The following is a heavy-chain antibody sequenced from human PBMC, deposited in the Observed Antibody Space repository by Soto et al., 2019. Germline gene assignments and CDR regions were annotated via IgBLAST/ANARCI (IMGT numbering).Heavy chain of an antibody. V-gene: IGHV4-59*01. CDR3: AREGYGEYAWHAFDI. J-gene: IGHJ3*02. CDR1: GGSISSYY. D-gene: IGHD4-17*01. Sequence: SETLSLTCTVSGGSISSYYWSWIRQPPGKGLEWIGYIYYSGSTNYNPSLKSRVTISVDTSKNQFSLKLSPVTAADTAVYYCAREGYGEYAWHAFDIWGQGTMVTVSS. CDR2: IYYSGST.